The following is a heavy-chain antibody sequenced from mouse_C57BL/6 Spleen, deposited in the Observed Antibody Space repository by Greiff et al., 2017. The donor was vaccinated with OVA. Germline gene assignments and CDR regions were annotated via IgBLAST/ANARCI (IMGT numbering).Heavy chain of an antibody. CDR2: IYPGSGST. Sequence: QVQLQQPGAELVKPGASVKMSCKASGYTFTSYWITWVKQRPGQGLEWIGDIYPGSGSTNYNEKFKSKATLTVDTSSSTAYMQLSSLTSEDSAVYYCARLPYDYDGYWYFDVWGTGTTVTVSS. V-gene: IGHV1-55*01. D-gene: IGHD2-4*01. CDR3: ARLPYDYDGYWYFDV. J-gene: IGHJ1*03. CDR1: GYTFTSYW.